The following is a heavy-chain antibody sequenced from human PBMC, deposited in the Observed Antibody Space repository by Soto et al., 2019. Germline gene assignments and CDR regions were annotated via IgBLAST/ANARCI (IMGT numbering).Heavy chain of an antibody. CDR1: GGSISSGGYY. CDR3: ARGGVITFGGVNTFDY. CDR2: IYYSGST. V-gene: IGHV4-31*03. D-gene: IGHD3-16*01. J-gene: IGHJ4*02. Sequence: PSETLSLTCTVSGGSISSGGYYWSWIRQHPGKGLEWIGYIYYSGSTYYNSSLKSRVTISVDTSKNQFSLKLSSVTAADTAVYYCARGGVITFGGVNTFDYWGQGTLVTVSS.